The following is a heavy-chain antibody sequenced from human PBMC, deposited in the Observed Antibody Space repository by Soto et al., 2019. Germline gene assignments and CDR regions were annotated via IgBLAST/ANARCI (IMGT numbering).Heavy chain of an antibody. V-gene: IGHV3-30-3*01. D-gene: IGHD3-3*01. J-gene: IGHJ6*02. CDR2: ISYDGSNK. CDR1: GFTFSSYA. Sequence: QVQLVESGGGVVQPGRSLRLSCAASGFTFSSYAMHWVRQAPGKGLEWVAVISYDGSNKYYADSVKGRFTISRDNSKNTLDLQMNSRGAEDTAVYYCAIDEIRFSWAYGMDVWAQGTTVTVSS. CDR3: AIDEIRFSWAYGMDV.